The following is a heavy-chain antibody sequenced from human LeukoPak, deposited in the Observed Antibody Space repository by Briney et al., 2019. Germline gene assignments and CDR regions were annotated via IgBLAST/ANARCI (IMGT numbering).Heavy chain of an antibody. D-gene: IGHD3-22*01. J-gene: IGHJ4*02. V-gene: IGHV1-2*02. CDR3: TRGETGRDSSGYFGY. CDR1: GYTFTSYD. Sequence: ASVKVSCKASGYTFTSYDINWVRQAPGQGLEWMGWINPNSGGTNYAQKFQGRVTVTRDTSISTAYMELSSLRSDDTAVYYCTRGETGRDSSGYFGYWGQGTLVTVSS. CDR2: INPNSGGT.